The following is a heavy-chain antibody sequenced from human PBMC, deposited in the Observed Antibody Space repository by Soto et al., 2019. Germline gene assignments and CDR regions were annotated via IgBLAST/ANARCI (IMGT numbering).Heavy chain of an antibody. V-gene: IGHV4-38-2*01. CDR1: GYSMSSGYY. Sequence: SETLSLTSAVSGYSMSSGYYWGWSRQSPGKGLEWLVSINHSVSTFYNQFLRSRLTLSVDTSKNQLPLELDSVPAADTAIYSCARGTLTTYNWFDPWGQGALVTVSS. J-gene: IGHJ5*02. D-gene: IGHD4-17*01. CDR3: ARGTLTTYNWFDP. CDR2: INHSVST.